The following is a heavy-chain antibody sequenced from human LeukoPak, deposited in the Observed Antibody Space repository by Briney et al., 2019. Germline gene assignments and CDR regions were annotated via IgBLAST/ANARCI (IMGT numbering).Heavy chain of an antibody. CDR1: EFSVGSNY. V-gene: IGHV3-66*01. J-gene: IGHJ6*03. D-gene: IGHD6-19*01. Sequence: GGSLRLSCAASEFSVGSNYMTWVRPAPGKGLEWVSLIYSGGSTYYADSVQGRFTISRDNSKNTLYLQMNSLRAEDTAVYFCAKGSKAVLFTRDHYMDVWGKGTTVSISS. CDR2: IYSGGST. CDR3: AKGSKAVLFTRDHYMDV.